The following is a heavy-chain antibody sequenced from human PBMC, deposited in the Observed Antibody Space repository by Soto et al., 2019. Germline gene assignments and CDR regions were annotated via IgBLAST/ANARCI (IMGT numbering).Heavy chain of an antibody. V-gene: IGHV4-39*01. CDR2: ISSTVST. CDR3: ARSFVLYFCCSWSSKYFCPPA. D-gene: IGHD6-6*01. Sequence: SETLSLTCTVSGGSIFSSNYYWGWIRQSPGKGLEWSGYISSTVSTYYNPSLKRRVTISVYTSKSQRSLKVSAVTAADTAVYDCARSFVLYFCCSWSSKYFCPPARDQAITVTVS. CDR1: GGSIFSSNYY. J-gene: IGHJ6*02.